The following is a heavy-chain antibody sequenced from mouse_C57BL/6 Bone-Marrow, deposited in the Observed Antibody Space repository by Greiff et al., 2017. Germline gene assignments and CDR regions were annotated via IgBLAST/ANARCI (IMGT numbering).Heavy chain of an antibody. CDR3: ARGPYYSNPAWFAY. V-gene: IGHV1-22*01. Sequence: EVMLQQSGPELVKPGASVKMSCKASGYTYTDYNMHWVKQSHGKSLEWIGYINPNNGGTSYNQKFKGKATLTVNKSSSTAYMELRSLTSEDSAVYYCARGPYYSNPAWFAYWGQGTLVTVSA. D-gene: IGHD2-5*01. J-gene: IGHJ3*01. CDR2: INPNNGGT. CDR1: GYTYTDYN.